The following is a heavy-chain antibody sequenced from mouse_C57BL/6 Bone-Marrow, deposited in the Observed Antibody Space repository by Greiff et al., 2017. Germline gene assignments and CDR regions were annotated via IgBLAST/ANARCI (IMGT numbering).Heavy chain of an antibody. D-gene: IGHD4-1*01. J-gene: IGHJ4*01. CDR1: GYAFTNYL. Sequence: QVQLKESGAELVRPGTSVKVSCKASGYAFTNYLIEWVKQRPGQGLEWIGVINPGSGGTNYNEKFKGKATLTADKSSSTAYMQLSSLTSEDSAVYFCAREGGLNWGYAMDYWGQGTSVTVSS. CDR3: AREGGLNWGYAMDY. CDR2: INPGSGGT. V-gene: IGHV1-54*01.